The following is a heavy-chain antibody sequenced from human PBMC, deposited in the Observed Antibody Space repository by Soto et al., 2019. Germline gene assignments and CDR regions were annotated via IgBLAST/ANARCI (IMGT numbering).Heavy chain of an antibody. D-gene: IGHD3-3*01. Sequence: SETLSLTCAVYGGSFSGYYWSWIRQPPGKGLEWIGEINHSGSTNYNPSLKSRVTISVDTSKNQFSLKLSSVTAADTAVYYCARERTDYDFWSTDDYWGQGTLVTVSS. CDR3: ARERTDYDFWSTDDY. CDR2: INHSGST. CDR1: GGSFSGYY. V-gene: IGHV4-34*01. J-gene: IGHJ4*02.